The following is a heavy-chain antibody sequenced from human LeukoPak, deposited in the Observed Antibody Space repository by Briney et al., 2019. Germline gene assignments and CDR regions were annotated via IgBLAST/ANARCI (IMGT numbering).Heavy chain of an antibody. CDR3: ARRYYGSGSYYNWFDP. CDR1: GYTFTNYW. D-gene: IGHD3-10*01. Sequence: GESLKISRKGSGYTFTNYWIGWVRQMPGKGLEWMGIIYPGNSDTRYSPSFQGQVTISADKSISTAYLQWSSLKASDTAMYYCARRYYGSGSYYNWFDPWGQGTLVTVSS. J-gene: IGHJ5*02. V-gene: IGHV5-51*01. CDR2: IYPGNSDT.